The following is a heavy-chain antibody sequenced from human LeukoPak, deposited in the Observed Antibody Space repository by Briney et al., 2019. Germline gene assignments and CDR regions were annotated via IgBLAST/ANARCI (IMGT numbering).Heavy chain of an antibody. CDR3: AREFTAAAGTDY. D-gene: IGHD6-13*01. J-gene: IGHJ4*02. Sequence: GGSLRLSCAASGFTVSSNYMSWVRQAPGKGLEWVSLIYSSGSTYYADSVKGRFTISRDSSKNTLYLQMNSLRAEDTAVYYCAREFTAAAGTDYWGQGTLVTVPS. CDR2: IYSSGST. CDR1: GFTVSSNY. V-gene: IGHV3-53*01.